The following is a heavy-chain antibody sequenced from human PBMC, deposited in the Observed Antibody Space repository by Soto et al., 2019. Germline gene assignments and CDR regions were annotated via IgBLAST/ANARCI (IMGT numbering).Heavy chain of an antibody. CDR3: ARAFGSTIPSLF. D-gene: IGHD2-2*02. J-gene: IGHJ4*02. CDR1: GGPITSHY. CDR2: IYYTGRT. V-gene: IGHV4-59*11. Sequence: PSETLSLTCTVSGGPITSHYWSWIRQPPGKGLEWIGYIYYTGRTNYNPALASRVTMSLDTSTNQFSLNLSSVTAADTAVYYCARAFGSTIPSLFWGQGTLVTVSS.